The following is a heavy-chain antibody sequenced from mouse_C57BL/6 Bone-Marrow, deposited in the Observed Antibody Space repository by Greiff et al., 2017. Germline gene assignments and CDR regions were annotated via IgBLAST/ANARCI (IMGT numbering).Heavy chain of an antibody. J-gene: IGHJ4*01. V-gene: IGHV14-3*01. CDR2: IDPANGNT. Sequence: VQLQQSVAELVRPGASVKLSCTASGFNIKNTYMHWVKQRPEQGLEWIGRIDPANGNTKYAPKFQGKATITADTSSNTAYLQLSSLTSEATAIYYCAHYYGSSYDAMDYWGQGTSVTVSS. CDR1: GFNIKNTY. D-gene: IGHD1-1*01. CDR3: AHYYGSSYDAMDY.